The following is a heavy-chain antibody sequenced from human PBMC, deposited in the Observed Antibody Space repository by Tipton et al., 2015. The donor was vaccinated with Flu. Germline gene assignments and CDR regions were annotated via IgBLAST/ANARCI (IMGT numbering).Heavy chain of an antibody. CDR3: ARAKSPGYYYDSSEGAYFDY. Sequence: TLSLTCTVSGGSISSYYWSWIRQPPGKGLEWIGEIYHSGSTNYNPSLKSRVTISVDKSKNQFSLKLSSVTAADTAVYYCARAKSPGYYYDSSEGAYFDYWGQGTLVTVSS. J-gene: IGHJ4*02. CDR2: IYHSGST. V-gene: IGHV4-59*12. D-gene: IGHD3-22*01. CDR1: GGSISSYY.